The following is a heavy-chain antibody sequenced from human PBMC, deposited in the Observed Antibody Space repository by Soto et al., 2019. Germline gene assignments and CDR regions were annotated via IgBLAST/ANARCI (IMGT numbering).Heavy chain of an antibody. Sequence: PGGSLRLSCAASGFTFSSYAMSWVRQAPGKGLEWVSAISGSGGSTYYADSVKGRFTISGDNSKNTLYLQMNSLRAEDTAVYYCAKNPVAGNTRRYYFDYWGQGTLVTVSS. D-gene: IGHD6-19*01. V-gene: IGHV3-23*01. CDR3: AKNPVAGNTRRYYFDY. CDR1: GFTFSSYA. CDR2: ISGSGGST. J-gene: IGHJ4*02.